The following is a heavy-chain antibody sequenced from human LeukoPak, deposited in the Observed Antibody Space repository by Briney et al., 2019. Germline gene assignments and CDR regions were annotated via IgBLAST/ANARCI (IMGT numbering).Heavy chain of an antibody. V-gene: IGHV3-33*01. J-gene: IGHJ4*01. Sequence: GRSLRLSRAASGFIFSKIAMHWVRQAPGKGPGWVAVIWYDGRSEYYADSLTGRFTISRDNSKQPVHLQVDSLRAQRTPLHSRSRDSFNATLLLTGHFLDYWG. CDR3: SRDSFNATLLLTGHFLDY. CDR2: IWYDGRSE. D-gene: IGHD3-22*01. CDR1: GFIFSKIA.